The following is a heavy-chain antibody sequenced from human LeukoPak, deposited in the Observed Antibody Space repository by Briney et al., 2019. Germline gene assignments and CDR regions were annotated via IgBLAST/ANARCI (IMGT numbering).Heavy chain of an antibody. CDR1: GFSFSDRY. J-gene: IGHJ4*02. Sequence: PGGSLRLSCAASGFSFSDRYMSWVRQAPGRGLEWVSVLYSTGPAYYSDSVKGRFTISRDNSKNTLNLQMDGLRGEDTAVYYCARYGYSYGDRFFFDYWGQGTLVTVSS. D-gene: IGHD5-18*01. CDR2: LYSTGPA. CDR3: ARYGYSYGDRFFFDY. V-gene: IGHV3-53*05.